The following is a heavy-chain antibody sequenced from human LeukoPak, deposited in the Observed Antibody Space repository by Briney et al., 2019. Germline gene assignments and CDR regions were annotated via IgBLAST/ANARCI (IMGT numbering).Heavy chain of an antibody. D-gene: IGHD6-13*01. J-gene: IGHJ6*03. V-gene: IGHV4-59*12. CDR1: GDSIIGYY. CDR2: IHYSGST. CDR3: ARAAAGNVYYYYYMDV. Sequence: TSETLSLTCTVSGDSIIGYYWSWIRQPPGKGLEWIGYIHYSGSTNYNPSLQSRVTISVDTSRSHFSLKLSPVTAADTAVYYCARAAAGNVYYYYYMDVWGKGTTVTVSS.